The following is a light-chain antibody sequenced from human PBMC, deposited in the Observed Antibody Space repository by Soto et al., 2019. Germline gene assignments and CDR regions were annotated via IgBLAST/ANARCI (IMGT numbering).Light chain of an antibody. V-gene: IGLV2-14*01. CDR3: TSWTTSTTMI. Sequence: QSVLTQPASVSGSPGQSITISCTGTSSDIGAYNFVSWYQQHPGKAPKLMLYEVNIRPSGVSNRFSGSKSGSTASLTITGLQAEDEADYYRTSWTTSTTMIFGGGTTLTVL. CDR1: SSDIGAYNF. J-gene: IGLJ2*01. CDR2: EVN.